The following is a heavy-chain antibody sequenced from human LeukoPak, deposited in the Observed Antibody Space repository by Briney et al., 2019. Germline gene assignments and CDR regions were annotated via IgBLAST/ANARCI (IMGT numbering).Heavy chain of an antibody. CDR3: AKDMVGYSSGWYGFDY. Sequence: GGSLRLSCAASGFSFDDYAMHWVRQAPGKGLAWVSGISWNSGSIGYADSVKGRFTISRDNAKNSLYLQMNSLRAEDMALYYCAKDMVGYSSGWYGFDYWGQGTLVTVSS. CDR2: ISWNSGSI. D-gene: IGHD6-19*01. CDR1: GFSFDDYA. J-gene: IGHJ4*02. V-gene: IGHV3-9*03.